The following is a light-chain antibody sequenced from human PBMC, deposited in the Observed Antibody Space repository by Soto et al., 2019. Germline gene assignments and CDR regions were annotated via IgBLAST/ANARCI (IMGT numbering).Light chain of an antibody. CDR3: SSFTSSSSVV. CDR1: SSDVGGYNY. CDR2: DVS. V-gene: IGLV2-14*01. Sequence: QSALTQPASVSGSPGQSITISCTGTSSDVGGYNYVSWYQQHPGKAPKLMIYDVSNRPSGVSSRFSGSKSGNTASLTISGIQAEDEADFYCSSFTSSSSVVFGGGTQLTVL. J-gene: IGLJ2*01.